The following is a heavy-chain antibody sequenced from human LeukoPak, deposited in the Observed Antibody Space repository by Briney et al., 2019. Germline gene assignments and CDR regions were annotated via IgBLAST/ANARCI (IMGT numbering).Heavy chain of an antibody. J-gene: IGHJ4*02. V-gene: IGHV4-38-2*02. D-gene: IGHD3-22*01. CDR3: ARGTSMIVVASFDY. CDR1: GYSISSGHY. Sequence: PSETLSLTCTVSGYSISSGHYWGWIRQPPGKGLEWIGSISPSGSTYCNPSLKSRVIISVDTSKKQFSLKLNSVTAADTAVYYCARGTSMIVVASFDYWGQGTLVTVSS. CDR2: ISPSGST.